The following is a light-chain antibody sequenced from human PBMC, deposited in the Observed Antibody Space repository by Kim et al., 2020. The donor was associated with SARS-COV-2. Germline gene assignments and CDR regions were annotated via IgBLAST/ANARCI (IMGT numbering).Light chain of an antibody. CDR3: PQFNTYPIA. Sequence: ASVGDRVTIPCRASQGISSALAWYQQKPGKAPKLLIYDASSLESGVPSRFSGSGSGTDFTLTISSLQPEDFATYYCPQFNTYPIAFGQGTRLEIK. CDR1: QGISSA. J-gene: IGKJ5*01. V-gene: IGKV1-13*02. CDR2: DAS.